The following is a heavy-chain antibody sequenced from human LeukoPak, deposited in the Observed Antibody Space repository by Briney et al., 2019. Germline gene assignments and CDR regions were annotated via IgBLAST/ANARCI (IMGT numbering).Heavy chain of an antibody. Sequence: SETLSLTCTVSGDSISGYYYNWIRQPPGKGLEWIGSIYGSGTTYYDPPLRSRVSISADTSKNHFSLELSSVTAADTAVYYCASVGGGSPYWGQGTLVTVSS. V-gene: IGHV4-38-2*02. CDR2: IYGSGTT. CDR3: ASVGGGSPY. D-gene: IGHD3-16*01. CDR1: GDSISGYY. J-gene: IGHJ4*02.